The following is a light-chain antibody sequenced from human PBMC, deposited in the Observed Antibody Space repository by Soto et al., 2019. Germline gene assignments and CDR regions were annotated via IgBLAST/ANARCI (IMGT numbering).Light chain of an antibody. Sequence: EIELTQSPATLSLSPGETATLSSRASQNVDKFLAWYQKRPGQPPRLLIFDSSNRATGVPVRFSGSGSGTVFTLTIGSLEPEDSAVYYCQQRKNWPPITFGQGTRLEIK. CDR2: DSS. CDR1: QNVDKF. V-gene: IGKV3-11*01. CDR3: QQRKNWPPIT. J-gene: IGKJ5*01.